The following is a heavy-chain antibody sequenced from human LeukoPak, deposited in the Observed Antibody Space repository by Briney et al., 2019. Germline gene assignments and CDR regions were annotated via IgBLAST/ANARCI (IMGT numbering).Heavy chain of an antibody. J-gene: IGHJ3*02. CDR3: ARRGDPRGDAFDI. D-gene: IGHD3-16*01. Sequence: SVEVSCKASGGTFSSYAISWVRQAPGQGLEWMGRIIPILGIANYAQKFQGRVTITADESTSTAYMELSSLRSEDTAVYYCARRGDPRGDAFDIWGQGTMVTVSS. CDR1: GGTFSSYA. V-gene: IGHV1-69*04. CDR2: IIPILGIA.